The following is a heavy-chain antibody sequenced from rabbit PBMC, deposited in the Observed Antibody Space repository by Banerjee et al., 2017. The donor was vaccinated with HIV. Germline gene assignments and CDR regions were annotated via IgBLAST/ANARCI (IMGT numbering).Heavy chain of an antibody. CDR1: GFSFSSNYY. CDR2: IISSSGTT. J-gene: IGHJ4*01. D-gene: IGHD6-1*01. Sequence: QSLEESGGDLVKPGASLTLTCTASGFSFSSNYYMCWVRQAPGKGLELIACIISSSGTTRYASWVNGRFTISRSTSLNTVDLKMTSLTAADTATYFCARDGYAGHGYPNLWGPGTLVTVS. V-gene: IGHV1S43*01. CDR3: ARDGYAGHGYPNL.